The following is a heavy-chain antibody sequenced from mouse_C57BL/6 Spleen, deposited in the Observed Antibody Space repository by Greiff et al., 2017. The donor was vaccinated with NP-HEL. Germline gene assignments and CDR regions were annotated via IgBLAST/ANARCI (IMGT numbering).Heavy chain of an antibody. J-gene: IGHJ2*01. CDR2: IDPSDSYT. CDR1: GYTFTSYW. V-gene: IGHV1-69*01. D-gene: IGHD2-4*01. Sequence: QVQLQQPGAELVMPGASVKLSCKASGYTFTSYWMHWVKQRPGQGLEWIGEIDPSDSYTNYNQKFKGKSTLTVDKSSSTAYMQLSSLTSEDSAVYYCARADDYGRVWYFDYWGQGTTLTVSS. CDR3: ARADDYGRVWYFDY.